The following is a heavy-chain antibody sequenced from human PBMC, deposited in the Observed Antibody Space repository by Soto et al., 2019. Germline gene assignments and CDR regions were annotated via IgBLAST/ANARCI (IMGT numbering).Heavy chain of an antibody. CDR2: IYYTGST. CDR1: GGSISSSSYY. CDR3: ARNRLSGSDFGLGYFDY. Sequence: KPSETLSLTCTVSGGSISSSSYYWGWIRQPPGKGLEWIGTIYYTGSTYYNPSLKSRVTISVDTSRNQFSLKLSSVTAADTAVYYCARNRLSGSDFGLGYFDYWGQGTLVTVSS. V-gene: IGHV4-39*01. J-gene: IGHJ4*02. D-gene: IGHD3-10*01.